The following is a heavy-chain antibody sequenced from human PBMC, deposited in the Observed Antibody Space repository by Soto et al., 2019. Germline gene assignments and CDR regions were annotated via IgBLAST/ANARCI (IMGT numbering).Heavy chain of an antibody. Sequence: ASVKVSCKASGYTFTSYDINWVRQATGQGLEWMGWMNPNSGNTGYAQKFQGRVTMTRNTSISTAYVELSSLRSEDTAVYYCARSKRDYDFWSGYYPYYYYYYMDVWGKGTTVTVSS. V-gene: IGHV1-8*01. CDR3: ARSKRDYDFWSGYYPYYYYYYMDV. CDR2: MNPNSGNT. J-gene: IGHJ6*03. D-gene: IGHD3-3*01. CDR1: GYTFTSYD.